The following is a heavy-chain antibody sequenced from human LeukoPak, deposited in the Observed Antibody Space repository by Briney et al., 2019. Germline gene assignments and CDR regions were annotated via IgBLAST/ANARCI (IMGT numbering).Heavy chain of an antibody. V-gene: IGHV1-69*05. J-gene: IGHJ4*02. D-gene: IGHD2-8*02. Sequence: SVKVSCKASGGTFSSYAISWVRQAPGQGLEWMGGIIPIFGTANYAQKFQGRVTITTDTSTSTAYMELRSLRSDDTAVYYCARGPTGGFDYWGQGTLVTVSS. CDR2: IIPIFGTA. CDR3: ARGPTGGFDY. CDR1: GGTFSSYA.